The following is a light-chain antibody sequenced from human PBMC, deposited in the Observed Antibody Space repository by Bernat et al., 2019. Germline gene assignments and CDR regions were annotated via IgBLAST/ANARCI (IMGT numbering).Light chain of an antibody. CDR2: RNN. CDR3: SAWDSSLSAQV. CDR1: SNNVGNQG. Sequence: QAGLTQPPSVSKGLRQTATLTCTGNSNNVGNQGAAWLQQHQGHPPKLLSYRNNNRPSGISERLSASRSGNTASQTITGLQPEDEADYYCSAWDSSLSAQVFGGGTKLTVL. J-gene: IGLJ3*02. V-gene: IGLV10-54*01.